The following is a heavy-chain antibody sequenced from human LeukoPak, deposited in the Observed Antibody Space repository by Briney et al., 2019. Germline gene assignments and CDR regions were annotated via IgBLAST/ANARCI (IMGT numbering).Heavy chain of an antibody. Sequence: PSQTLSLTCTVSGDSISSGGYYWNWIRQPPGKGLEWIGEINHSGSTNYNPSLKSRVTISVDTSKNQFSLKLSSVTAADTAVYYCARDSVDTAMSFWFDPWGQGTLVTVSS. J-gene: IGHJ5*02. CDR2: INHSGST. V-gene: IGHV4-30-2*01. CDR1: GDSISSGGYY. CDR3: ARDSVDTAMSFWFDP. D-gene: IGHD5-18*01.